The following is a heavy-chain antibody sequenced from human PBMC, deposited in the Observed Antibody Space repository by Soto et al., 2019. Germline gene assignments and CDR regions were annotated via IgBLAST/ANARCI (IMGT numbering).Heavy chain of an antibody. V-gene: IGHV1-3*01. Sequence: VKVACNASGYTFTSYAIHWVRQAPGQRLEWMGWINAGNGNTKYSQKFQGRVTITRDTSASTAYMELSSLRSEDTAVYYCARERWFGEFYYYYYGMDVWGQGTTVTVSS. J-gene: IGHJ6*02. CDR2: INAGNGNT. D-gene: IGHD3-10*01. CDR1: GYTFTSYA. CDR3: ARERWFGEFYYYYYGMDV.